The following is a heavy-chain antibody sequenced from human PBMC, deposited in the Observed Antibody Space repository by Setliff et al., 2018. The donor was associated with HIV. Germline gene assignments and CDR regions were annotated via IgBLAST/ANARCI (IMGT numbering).Heavy chain of an antibody. D-gene: IGHD1-7*01. CDR3: ARVDLELSGDFCYMGV. Sequence: GGSLRLSCVASGFTFSNYWMHWVRQAPGKGLVWVSRINSDGSTTTYADSVKGRFAISRDNAKNTLYLQMSGLRAEDTAVYFCARVDLELSGDFCYMGVWGKGTMVTVSS. CDR1: GFTFSNYW. J-gene: IGHJ6*03. V-gene: IGHV3-74*01. CDR2: INSDGSTT.